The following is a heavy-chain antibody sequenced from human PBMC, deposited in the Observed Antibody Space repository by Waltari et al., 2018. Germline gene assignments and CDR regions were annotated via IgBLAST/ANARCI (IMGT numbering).Heavy chain of an antibody. CDR1: GGTFSRYA. Sequence: QVQLVQYGAEVKKPGSSVQVSCKASGGTFSRYALSCVRQAPGQGREWMGGIIPIFGRANDAQKFQGRVTITADESTSTADMELSSLRSEDTAVYYCASSEQTGTPVGYTFDIWGQGTMVTVSS. D-gene: IGHD1-1*01. CDR2: IIPIFGRA. V-gene: IGHV1-69*01. CDR3: ASSEQTGTPVGYTFDI. J-gene: IGHJ3*02.